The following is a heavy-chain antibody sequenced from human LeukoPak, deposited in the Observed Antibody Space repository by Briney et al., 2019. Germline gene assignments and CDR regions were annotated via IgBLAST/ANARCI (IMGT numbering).Heavy chain of an antibody. CDR2: ISRSSSYR. V-gene: IGHV3-21*01. Sequence: PGGSLRLSCVASGFTFSSHSINWVRQAPGKGLEWVSSISRSSSYRYYADSVKGRFTISRDNSENTVYLQMNSLRAEDTAVYYCAKYGYYDPYYFDYWGQGTLVTVSS. J-gene: IGHJ4*02. D-gene: IGHD3-22*01. CDR3: AKYGYYDPYYFDY. CDR1: GFTFSSHS.